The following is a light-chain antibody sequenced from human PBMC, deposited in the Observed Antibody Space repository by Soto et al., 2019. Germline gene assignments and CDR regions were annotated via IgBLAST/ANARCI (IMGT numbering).Light chain of an antibody. CDR3: HRSYSSHGT. CDR1: QSIDKY. Sequence: DIQMTQSPSSLSASVGERVTITCRASQSIDKYLNWYQHKPGKAPYLLIYAASHLRSGVPTRFSGSGTGTTFTLTISSLQYEDLATYYCHRSYSSHGTLGRGTKVELQ. V-gene: IGKV1-39*01. CDR2: AAS. J-gene: IGKJ1*01.